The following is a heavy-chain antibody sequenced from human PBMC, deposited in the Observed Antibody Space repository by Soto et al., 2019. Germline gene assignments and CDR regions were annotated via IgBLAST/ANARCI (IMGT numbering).Heavy chain of an antibody. CDR1: GFTFSSYA. D-gene: IGHD3-10*01. V-gene: IGHV3-23*01. Sequence: GGSLRLSCAASGFTFSSYAMSWVRQAPGKGLEWVSAISGSGGSTYYADSVKGRFTISRDNSKNTLYLQMNSLRAEDTAVYYCAISRLGEPDNWFDPWGQGTRVTVAS. J-gene: IGHJ5*02. CDR2: ISGSGGST. CDR3: AISRLGEPDNWFDP.